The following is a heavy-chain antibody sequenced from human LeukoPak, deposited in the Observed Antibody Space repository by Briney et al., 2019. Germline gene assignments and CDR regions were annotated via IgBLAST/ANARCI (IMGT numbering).Heavy chain of an antibody. CDR1: GYIFTDYV. CDR3: AREVWGFDP. J-gene: IGHJ5*02. V-gene: IGHV1-3*01. Sequence: GASVKVSCKASGYIFTDYVMHWVRQAPGQRLEWMGWINAGNGNTKYSQKFQGRVTITRDTSASTVYMELSSLRSEDTAVYYCAREVWGFDPWGQGTLVTVSS. D-gene: IGHD7-27*01. CDR2: INAGNGNT.